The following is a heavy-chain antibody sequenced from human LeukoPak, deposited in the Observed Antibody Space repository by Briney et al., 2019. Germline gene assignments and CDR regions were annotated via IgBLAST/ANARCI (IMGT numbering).Heavy chain of an antibody. V-gene: IGHV3-48*02. Sequence: GGSPRLSCAASGFTFSSYNMDWVRQAPGKGLEWLSYISSSSSTIYYAGSVKGRFTISRDNAKNSLHVQMNSLRDEDTAVYYCARGDLDYWGQGTLVTVSS. J-gene: IGHJ4*02. CDR1: GFTFSSYN. CDR2: ISSSSSTI. CDR3: ARGDLDY.